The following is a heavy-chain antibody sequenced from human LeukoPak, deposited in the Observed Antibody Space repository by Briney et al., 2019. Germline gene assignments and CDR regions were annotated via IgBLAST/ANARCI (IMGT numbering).Heavy chain of an antibody. J-gene: IGHJ5*02. D-gene: IGHD2-2*02. CDR1: GYSFTSYW. V-gene: IGHV5-51*01. Sequence: GESLKISCKGSGYSFTSYWIGWVRQMPGKGLEWMGIIYPGDSDTRYSPSFQGQVTISADKSISTAYLQWSSLKASDTAMYYCARAEYCSSTSCYTASWFDPWGQGTLVTVSS. CDR3: ARAEYCSSTSCYTASWFDP. CDR2: IYPGDSDT.